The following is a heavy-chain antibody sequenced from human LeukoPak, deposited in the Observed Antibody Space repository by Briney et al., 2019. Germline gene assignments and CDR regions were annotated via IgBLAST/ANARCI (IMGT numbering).Heavy chain of an antibody. D-gene: IGHD6-19*01. Sequence: GGSLRLSCAASGFTFSNYAMNWVRQAPGKGLEWVSAISGSGGSTYYADSVKGRFTISRDNSKNTLYLQMNSLRAEDTAVYYCAKDFFRSTVAGIDYWGQGTLVTVSS. J-gene: IGHJ4*02. CDR1: GFTFSNYA. V-gene: IGHV3-23*01. CDR2: ISGSGGST. CDR3: AKDFFRSTVAGIDY.